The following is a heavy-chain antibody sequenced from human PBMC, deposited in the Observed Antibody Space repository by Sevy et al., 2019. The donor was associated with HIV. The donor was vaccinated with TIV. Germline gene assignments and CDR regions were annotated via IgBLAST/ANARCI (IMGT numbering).Heavy chain of an antibody. D-gene: IGHD3-22*01. J-gene: IGHJ2*01. V-gene: IGHV3-11*01. Sequence: GGSLRLSCAASGFTFSDYYMSWIRQTPGKGLEWVSYISSSGSNIDYADSVKGRFTISSDNAKNSLYLQMNSLRAEDTAVYYCARVEYDSSGSHWYFDLWGRGTLVTVSS. CDR1: GFTFSDYY. CDR2: ISSSGSNI. CDR3: ARVEYDSSGSHWYFDL.